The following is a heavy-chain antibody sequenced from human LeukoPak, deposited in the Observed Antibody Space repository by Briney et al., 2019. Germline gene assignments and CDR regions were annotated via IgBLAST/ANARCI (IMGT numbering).Heavy chain of an antibody. CDR3: ARGAGDSSGYYSDYLDY. Sequence: SETLSLTCAVYGGSFSGYYWSWIRQPPGKGLEWIGYIYYSGSTNYNPPLKSRVTISVDTSKNQFSLKLSSVTAADTAVYYCARGAGDSSGYYSDYLDYWGQGTLVTVSS. V-gene: IGHV4-59*01. CDR1: GGSFSGYY. D-gene: IGHD3-22*01. J-gene: IGHJ4*02. CDR2: IYYSGST.